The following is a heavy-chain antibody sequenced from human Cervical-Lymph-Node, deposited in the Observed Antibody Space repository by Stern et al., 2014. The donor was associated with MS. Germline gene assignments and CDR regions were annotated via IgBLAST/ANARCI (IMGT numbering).Heavy chain of an antibody. CDR3: ARGSTVVTDYLDY. D-gene: IGHD4-23*01. CDR1: GGTFSSYV. CDR2: IIPIFGPA. V-gene: IGHV1-69*06. J-gene: IGHJ4*02. Sequence: QVQLVESGAEVKKPGSSVKVSCKASGGTFSSYVISWVRQAPGQGLEWMGGIIPIFGPANYAQKFQGRVTIIADRSTSTAYMELRSLRSEDTAVYYCARGSTVVTDYLDYGGQGTLVTVP.